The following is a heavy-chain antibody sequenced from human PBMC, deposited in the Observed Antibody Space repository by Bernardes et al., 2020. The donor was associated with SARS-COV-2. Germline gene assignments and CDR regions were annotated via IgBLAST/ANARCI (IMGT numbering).Heavy chain of an antibody. V-gene: IGHV1-69*04. CDR2: IIPSVNIP. J-gene: IGHJ4*02. CDR3: ATGNYVDMSTGYSPFNY. CDR1: GGIFSSYP. D-gene: IGHD3-9*01. Sequence: SVKVSCKASGGIFSSYPISWVRQAPGQGLEWMGRIIPSVNIPKYAQKFQGRITITADESTSTAFMELSSLTSEDTAVYFCATGNYVDMSTGYSPFNYWGQGTLVTVSA.